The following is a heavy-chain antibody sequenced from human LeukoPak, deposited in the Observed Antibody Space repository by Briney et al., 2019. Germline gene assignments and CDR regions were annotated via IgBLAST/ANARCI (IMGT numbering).Heavy chain of an antibody. Sequence: ASVKVSCKASGGTFTSYGISWVRQAPGQGLEWMGWISAYNGNTNYAQKLQGRVTMTTDTSTSTAYMELSSLRSEDTAVYYCATVAYSSFDYWGQGTLVTVSS. CDR3: ATVAYSSFDY. CDR2: ISAYNGNT. CDR1: GGTFTSYG. J-gene: IGHJ4*02. V-gene: IGHV1-18*01. D-gene: IGHD6-13*01.